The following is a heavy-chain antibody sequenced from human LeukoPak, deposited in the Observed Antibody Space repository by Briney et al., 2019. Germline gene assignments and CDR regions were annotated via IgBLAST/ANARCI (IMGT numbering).Heavy chain of an antibody. Sequence: PSETLSLTCTVSNVSISNYYWSWIRQSAGKGLEWIGRIYASGRTNYNPSFKSRVTMSVDTSKNQFSLKLSSVTAADTAVYYCASTSSSWYFVWGQGTLVTVSS. V-gene: IGHV4-4*07. J-gene: IGHJ4*02. CDR3: ASTSSSWYFV. D-gene: IGHD6-13*01. CDR2: IYASGRT. CDR1: NVSISNYY.